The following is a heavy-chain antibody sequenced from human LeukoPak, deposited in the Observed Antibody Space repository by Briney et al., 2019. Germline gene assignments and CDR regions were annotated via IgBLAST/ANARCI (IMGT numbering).Heavy chain of an antibody. CDR1: GYTFTSYD. D-gene: IGHD3-10*01. CDR2: MNPNSGNT. CDR3: ARAMVRGVIMYNWFDP. V-gene: IGHV1-8*03. J-gene: IGHJ5*02. Sequence: ASVKVSCKASGYTFTSYDINWVRQATGQGLEWMGWMNPNSGNTGYAQKFQGRVTITRNTSISTAYMELSSLRSEDTAVYYCARAMVRGVIMYNWFDPWGQGTLVTVSS.